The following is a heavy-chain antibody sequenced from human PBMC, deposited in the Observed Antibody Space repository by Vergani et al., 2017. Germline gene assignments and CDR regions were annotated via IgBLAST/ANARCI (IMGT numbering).Heavy chain of an antibody. Sequence: QVQLVESGGGVLQPGRSLRLSCAASGFTFSSYGMHWVRQAPGKGLAWVAVIWYDGSNKYYAASVKGRFTISRDNSKNTLYLQMNSLRAEDTAVYYCARVLSQYYYYYGMDVCGQGTTVTVSS. CDR3: ARVLSQYYYYYGMDV. CDR2: IWYDGSNK. V-gene: IGHV3-33*01. J-gene: IGHJ6*02. CDR1: GFTFSSYG.